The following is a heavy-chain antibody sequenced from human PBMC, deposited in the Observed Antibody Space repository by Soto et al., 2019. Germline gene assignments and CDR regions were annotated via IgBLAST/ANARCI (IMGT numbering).Heavy chain of an antibody. CDR2: IYYSGST. J-gene: IGHJ5*02. CDR1: GGSISSGDYY. V-gene: IGHV4-30-4*01. D-gene: IGHD3-10*01. CDR3: ARVIWFGELGGWFDP. Sequence: PSETLSLTCTVSGGSISSGDYYWSWIRQPPGKGLEWIGYIYYSGSTYYNPSLKSRVTISVDTSKNQFSLKLSSVTAADTAVYYCARVIWFGELGGWFDPWGQGTLVTVSS.